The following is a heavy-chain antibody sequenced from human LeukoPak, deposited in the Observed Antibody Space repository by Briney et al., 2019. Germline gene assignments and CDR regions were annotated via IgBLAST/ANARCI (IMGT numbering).Heavy chain of an antibody. J-gene: IGHJ3*02. D-gene: IGHD2-2*01. Sequence: KASETLSLTCTVSGGSISSSSYYWGWIRQPPGKGLEWIGSIYYSGSTYYNPSLKSRVTISVDTSKNQFSLKLSSVTAADTAVYYCARLTPATSCYVFCPPAANAFDIWGQGTMVTVS. CDR2: IYYSGST. CDR1: GGSISSSSYY. V-gene: IGHV4-39*01. CDR3: ARLTPATSCYVFCPPAANAFDI.